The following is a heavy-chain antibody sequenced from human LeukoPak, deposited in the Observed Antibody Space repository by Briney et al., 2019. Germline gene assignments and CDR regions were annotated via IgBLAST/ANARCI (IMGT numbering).Heavy chain of an antibody. CDR1: GYSFTSYW. CDR2: IYPGDSDT. J-gene: IGHJ3*02. V-gene: IGHV5-51*01. CDR3: ARGHTVTTPQGAFDI. Sequence: GESLKISCKGFGYSFTSYWIGWVRQMPGKGLEWMGIIYPGDSDTRYSPSFQGQVTISADKSISTAYLQWSSLKASDTAMYYCARGHTVTTPQGAFDIWGQGTMVTVSS. D-gene: IGHD4-11*01.